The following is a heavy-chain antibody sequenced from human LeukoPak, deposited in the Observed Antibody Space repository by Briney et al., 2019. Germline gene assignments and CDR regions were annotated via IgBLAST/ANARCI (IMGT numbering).Heavy chain of an antibody. CDR3: ASSVYDILTGYRNYYYYYYMDV. V-gene: IGHV4-34*01. Sequence: SETLSLTCAVYGGSFNAYYWSWIRQPPGKGLEWIGEINHSGTTNYNPSLKSRVTISVDTSKNQFSLKLSSVTAADTAVYYCASSVYDILTGYRNYYYYYYMDVWGKGTTVTVSS. CDR1: GGSFNAYY. CDR2: INHSGTT. J-gene: IGHJ6*03. D-gene: IGHD3-9*01.